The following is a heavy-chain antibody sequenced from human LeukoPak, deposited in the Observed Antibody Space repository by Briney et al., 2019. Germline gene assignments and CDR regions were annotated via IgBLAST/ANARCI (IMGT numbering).Heavy chain of an antibody. CDR3: ARDPSGYFNY. CDR1: GGSVSSGNYY. V-gene: IGHV4-61*01. D-gene: IGHD3-22*01. Sequence: SETLSLTCTVSGGSVSSGNYYWSWIRQPPGTGLDWIGYIYYSGSTNYNPSLKSRVTISVDTSKNQFSLRLSSVTAADTAVYYCARDPSGYFNYWGQGTLATVSS. CDR2: IYYSGST. J-gene: IGHJ4*02.